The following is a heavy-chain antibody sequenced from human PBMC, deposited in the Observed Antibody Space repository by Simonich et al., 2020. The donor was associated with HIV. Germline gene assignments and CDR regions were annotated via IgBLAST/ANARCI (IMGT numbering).Heavy chain of an antibody. CDR2: INSDGSST. D-gene: IGHD6-19*01. CDR1: GFTFSSYG. CDR3: AREAVAGRGDAFDI. J-gene: IGHJ3*02. Sequence: EVQLVESGGGLVQPGGSLRLSCAASGFTFSSYGMHWVRQAPGKGRVWVSRINSDGSSTSYADSVKGRFTISRDNAKNTLYLQMNSLRAEDTAVYYCAREAVAGRGDAFDIWGQGTMVTVSS. V-gene: IGHV3-74*01.